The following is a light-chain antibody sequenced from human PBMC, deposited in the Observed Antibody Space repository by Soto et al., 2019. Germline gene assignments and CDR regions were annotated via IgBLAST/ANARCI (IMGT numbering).Light chain of an antibody. CDR1: SSDVGGYNY. CDR2: EVS. Sequence: QSALTQPPSASRSPGQSVTISCTGTSSDVGGYNYVSWYQQHPGKAPKLMIYEVSKRPSGVPDRFSGSKSGNTASLTVSGLQAEDEAEYYCSSYAGSNNYVFGTGTKLTVL. J-gene: IGLJ1*01. V-gene: IGLV2-8*01. CDR3: SSYAGSNNYV.